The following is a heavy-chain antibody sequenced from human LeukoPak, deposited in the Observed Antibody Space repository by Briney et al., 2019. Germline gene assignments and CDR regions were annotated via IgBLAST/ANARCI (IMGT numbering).Heavy chain of an antibody. CDR2: ISYDGSNK. J-gene: IGHJ4*02. D-gene: IGHD3-3*01. V-gene: IGHV3-30*04. Sequence: GGSLRLSCAASGFTFSSYAMHWVRQAPGKGLEWVAVISYDGSNKYYADSVEGRFTISRDNSKNTLYLQMNSLRAEDTAVYYCATTAPGRFLEWSLDYWGQGTLVTVSS. CDR1: GFTFSSYA. CDR3: ATTAPGRFLEWSLDY.